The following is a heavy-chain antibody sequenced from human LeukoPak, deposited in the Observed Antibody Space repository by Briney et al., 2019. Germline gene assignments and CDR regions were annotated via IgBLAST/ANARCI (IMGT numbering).Heavy chain of an antibody. V-gene: IGHV3-30*18. CDR2: ISYDGSNK. CDR3: AKDDIVVVPAAYYYYYYYGMDV. Sequence: PGRSLRLSCAASGFTFSSYGMHWVRQAPGKGLEWVAVISYDGSNKYYAGSVKGRFTISRDNSKNTLYLQMNSLRAEDTAVYYCAKDDIVVVPAAYYYYYYYGMDVWGKGTTVTVSS. CDR1: GFTFSSYG. J-gene: IGHJ6*04. D-gene: IGHD2-2*01.